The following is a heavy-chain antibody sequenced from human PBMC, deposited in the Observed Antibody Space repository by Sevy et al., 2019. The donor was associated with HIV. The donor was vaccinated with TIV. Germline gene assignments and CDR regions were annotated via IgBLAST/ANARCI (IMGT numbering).Heavy chain of an antibody. CDR1: GFTFGDYA. CDR3: TRWNGAQSIFDY. Sequence: GGSLRLSCTGSGFTFGDYAMSWVRQAPGKGLEWVAFLKHKAYGGTLDYAASVKGRFSISRDDSKSIGHLKMNDLKTEDTAIYYGTRWNGAQSIFDYWGQGALVTVSS. D-gene: IGHD1-1*01. CDR2: LKHKAYGGTL. V-gene: IGHV3-49*04. J-gene: IGHJ4*02.